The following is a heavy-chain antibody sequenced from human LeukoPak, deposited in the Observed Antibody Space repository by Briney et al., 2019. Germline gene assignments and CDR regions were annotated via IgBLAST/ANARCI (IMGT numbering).Heavy chain of an antibody. Sequence: GGSLRLSCAASGFTFSAYAMQWVRQAPGKGLEWLAVISYDGDSNYYAGSVKGRFTISRDNSKNMVYLQMDSLRAEDTAVYYCARFPLTSATFYYYYYMDVWGRGTTVTVSS. V-gene: IGHV3-30*01. CDR3: ARFPLTSATFYYYYYMDV. J-gene: IGHJ6*03. CDR1: GFTFSAYA. D-gene: IGHD2-2*01. CDR2: ISYDGDSN.